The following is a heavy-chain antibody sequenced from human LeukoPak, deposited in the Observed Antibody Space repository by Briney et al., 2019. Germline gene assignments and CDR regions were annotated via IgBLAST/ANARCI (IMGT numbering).Heavy chain of an antibody. D-gene: IGHD1-26*01. J-gene: IGHJ4*02. CDR1: GGSISSSSYY. V-gene: IGHV4-39*01. CDR3: ARGWELLSLNY. Sequence: PSETLSLTCTVSGGSISSSSYYWGWIRQPPGKGLEWIGCIYYTGSTYYNPSLKSRVTISVDTSKNQFSLKLSSVTAADTAVYYCARGWELLSLNYWGQGTLVTVSS. CDR2: IYYTGST.